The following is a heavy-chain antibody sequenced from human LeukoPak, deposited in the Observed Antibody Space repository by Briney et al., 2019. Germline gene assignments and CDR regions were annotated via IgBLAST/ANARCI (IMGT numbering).Heavy chain of an antibody. CDR3: ARAGRSGTYSYYFDY. V-gene: IGHV4-4*07. CDR2: MYTSGAT. J-gene: IGHJ4*02. CDR1: GDSISNYY. Sequence: SETLSLTCTVSGDSISNYYWSWIRQPAGKGLEWIGRMYTSGATNYNPSLKSRTTMSVDTSKNQFSLKLTSVTAADTAVYHCARAGRSGTYSYYFDYWGQGTLVTVSS. D-gene: IGHD1-26*01.